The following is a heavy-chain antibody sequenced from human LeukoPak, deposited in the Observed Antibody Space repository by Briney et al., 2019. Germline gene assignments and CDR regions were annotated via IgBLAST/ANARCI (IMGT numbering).Heavy chain of an antibody. D-gene: IGHD5-12*01. CDR3: ARKLVGLRWYYGMDV. CDR1: GYTFTSYA. CDR2: INTNTGNP. V-gene: IGHV7-4-1*02. J-gene: IGHJ6*02. Sequence: ASVKVSCKASGYTFTSYAMNWVRQAPGQGLEWMGWINTNTGNPTYAQGFTGRFVFSLDTSVSTAYLQISSLKAEDTAVYYCARKLVGLRWYYGMDVWGQGTTVTVSS.